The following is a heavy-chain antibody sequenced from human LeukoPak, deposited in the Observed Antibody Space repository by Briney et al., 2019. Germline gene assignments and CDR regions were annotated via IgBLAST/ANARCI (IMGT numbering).Heavy chain of an antibody. CDR3: ARGRQLHLGELFPFAEFFQP. V-gene: IGHV1-2*02. CDR1: GYPFIDYY. D-gene: IGHD3-16*01. J-gene: IGHJ1*01. CDR2: INPNSGGT. Sequence: GASVKVSCKASGYPFIDYYLHWVRQAPGQGLEWMGWINPNSGGTKSAQKFQGRVIMTRDTSISTAYMELRSLSSDDTAVYYCARGRQLHLGELFPFAEFFQPWGQGTLVTVSS.